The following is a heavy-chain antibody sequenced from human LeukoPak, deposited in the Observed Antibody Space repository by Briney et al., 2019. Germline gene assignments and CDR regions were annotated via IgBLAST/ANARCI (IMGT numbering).Heavy chain of an antibody. J-gene: IGHJ4*02. CDR2: IIPIFGTA. D-gene: IGHD3-3*01. Sequence: SMKVSCKASGGTFSSYAISWVRQAPGQGLEWMGGIIPIFGTANYAQKFQGRVTITTDESTSTAYMELSSLRSEDTAVYYCARVIRGDFWSGYYDYWGQGTLVTVSS. CDR1: GGTFSSYA. V-gene: IGHV1-69*05. CDR3: ARVIRGDFWSGYYDY.